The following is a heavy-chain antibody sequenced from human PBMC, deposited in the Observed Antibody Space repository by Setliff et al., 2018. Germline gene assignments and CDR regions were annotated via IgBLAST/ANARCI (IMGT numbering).Heavy chain of an antibody. D-gene: IGHD2-15*01. CDR1: GFSISSGYY. V-gene: IGHV4-38-2*02. CDR2: IHHSGKA. J-gene: IGHJ4*02. CDR3: ARENGYCSGGACYFMFDY. Sequence: SETLSLTCAVSGFSISSGYYWGWLRQPPGKGLEWIVNIHHSGKAYYNPSLKRRITMSVDTSKNHVSLKLSSVTAADTAVYYCARENGYCSGGACYFMFDYWGKGTLVTVSS.